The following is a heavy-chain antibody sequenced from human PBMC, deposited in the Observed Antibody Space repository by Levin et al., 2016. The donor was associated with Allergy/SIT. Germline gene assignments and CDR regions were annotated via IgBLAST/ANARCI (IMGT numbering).Heavy chain of an antibody. V-gene: IGHV4-31*03. D-gene: IGHD2-2*01. CDR1: GGSISSGGYY. CDR3: ARVYSRGYCSSTSCYPHVNYGMDV. Sequence: SETLSLTCTVSGGSISSGGYYWSWIRQHPGKGLEWIGYIYYSGSTYYNPSLKSRVTISVDTSKNQFSLKLSSVTATDTAVYYCARVYSRGYCSSTSCYPHVNYGMDVWGQGTTVTVSS. J-gene: IGHJ6*02. CDR2: IYYSGST.